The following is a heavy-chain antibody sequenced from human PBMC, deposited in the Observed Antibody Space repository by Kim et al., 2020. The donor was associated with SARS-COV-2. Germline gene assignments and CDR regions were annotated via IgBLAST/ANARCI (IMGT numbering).Heavy chain of an antibody. V-gene: IGHV4-39*01. D-gene: IGHD3-22*01. Sequence: SLKSRVTLSVDTSKNQFSLKLSSVTAADTAVYYCARQGGTYYYDSSGYSVWGQGTLVTVSS. CDR3: ARQGGTYYYDSSGYSV. J-gene: IGHJ4*02.